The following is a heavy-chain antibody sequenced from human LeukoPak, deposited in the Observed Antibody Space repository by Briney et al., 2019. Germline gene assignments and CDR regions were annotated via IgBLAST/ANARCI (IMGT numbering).Heavy chain of an antibody. Sequence: GGSLRLSCAASGFTFDDYGMSWVRQAPGKGLEWVSGINWNGGSTGYADSVKGRFTISRDNAKNSLYLQMNSLRAEDTALYYCARDRFEEPAAIRRDYYYYMDVWGKGTTVTVSS. D-gene: IGHD2-2*01. CDR2: INWNGGST. CDR3: ARDRFEEPAAIRRDYYYYMDV. CDR1: GFTFDDYG. V-gene: IGHV3-20*04. J-gene: IGHJ6*03.